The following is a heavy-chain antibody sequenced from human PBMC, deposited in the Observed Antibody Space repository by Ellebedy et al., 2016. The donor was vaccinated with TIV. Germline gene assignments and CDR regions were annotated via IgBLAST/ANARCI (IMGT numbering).Heavy chain of an antibody. J-gene: IGHJ4*02. CDR1: GFTFSSYA. Sequence: GGSLRLSXAASGFTFSSYAMHWVRQAPGKGLEWVAVISYDGSNKYYADSVKGRFTISRDNSKNTLYLQMNSLRAEDTAVYYCARGAVAGKLDYWGQGTLVTVSS. D-gene: IGHD6-19*01. CDR3: ARGAVAGKLDY. CDR2: ISYDGSNK. V-gene: IGHV3-30*04.